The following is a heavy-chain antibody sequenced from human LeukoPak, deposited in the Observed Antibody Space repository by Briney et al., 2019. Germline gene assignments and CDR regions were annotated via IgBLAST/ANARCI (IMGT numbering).Heavy chain of an antibody. CDR1: GYTYTGYY. Sequence: ASVKVSCKASGYTYTGYYMHWVRQAPGQGLDWMGLMNPNSGGTNYARKFQGRVTMTRDTSISTAYMELSRLRSDDTAVYYCAREAVDGTYWFDPWGQGTLVTASS. CDR2: MNPNSGGT. D-gene: IGHD6-19*01. CDR3: AREAVDGTYWFDP. V-gene: IGHV1-2*02. J-gene: IGHJ5*02.